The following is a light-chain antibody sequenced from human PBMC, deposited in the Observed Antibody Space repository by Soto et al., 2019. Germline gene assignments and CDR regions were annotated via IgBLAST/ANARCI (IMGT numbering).Light chain of an antibody. J-gene: IGKJ2*01. CDR3: QQYNSFSSYT. CDR1: QRISSW. V-gene: IGKV1-5*03. Sequence: DIQMTQSPSTLSASVGDRVTITCRASQRISSWLAWYQQKPGKDPKHLIYKAYSLKVGVPSRLSGSGSGAEFTLPISSLQPDDFATYYCQQYNSFSSYTFGQGTKLEIK. CDR2: KAY.